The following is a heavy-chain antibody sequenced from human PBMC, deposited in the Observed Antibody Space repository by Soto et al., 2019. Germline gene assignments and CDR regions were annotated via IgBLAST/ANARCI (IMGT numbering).Heavy chain of an antibody. CDR1: GGSISNGGYY. J-gene: IGHJ4*02. CDR3: AGLYPYESSGYHLNY. V-gene: IGHV4-39*01. D-gene: IGHD3-22*01. Sequence: PSETLSLTCAVSGGSISNGGYYWSWIRQHPGKGLEWIGSIYFSGSTYYNPSLRSRVAISVATPKNQFSLKLSSVTAADTAVYYCAGLYPYESSGYHLNYWGQGTQVTVSS. CDR2: IYFSGST.